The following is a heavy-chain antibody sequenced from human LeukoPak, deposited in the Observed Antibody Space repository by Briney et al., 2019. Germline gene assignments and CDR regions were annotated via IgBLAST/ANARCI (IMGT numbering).Heavy chain of an antibody. CDR1: GFTFSSYS. Sequence: GGSLRLSCAASGFTFSSYSMNWVRQAPGKGLEWVSYISSSSSTIYYADSVKGRFTISRDNSKNTLYLQMNSLRAEDTAVYYCAKDLGGSSWYFDYWGQGTLVTVSS. J-gene: IGHJ4*02. D-gene: IGHD6-13*01. CDR2: ISSSSSTI. CDR3: AKDLGGSSWYFDY. V-gene: IGHV3-48*01.